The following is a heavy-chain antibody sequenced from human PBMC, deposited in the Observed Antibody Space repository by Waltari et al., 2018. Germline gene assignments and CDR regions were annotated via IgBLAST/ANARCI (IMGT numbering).Heavy chain of an antibody. D-gene: IGHD1-20*01. CDR2: ITVSDYT. CDR1: GIIFNNFA. Sequence: EVQLLESGGGLVQPGGSLRLSCAASGIIFNNFAITWVRLARGRGRVWVAAITVSDYTFYADSVLGRFTVSRDTSKNTVYLQMNGLRAEDTAIYYCAKPFYNWDDPLHSWGQGTLVAVSS. J-gene: IGHJ4*02. V-gene: IGHV3-23*01. CDR3: AKPFYNWDDPLHS.